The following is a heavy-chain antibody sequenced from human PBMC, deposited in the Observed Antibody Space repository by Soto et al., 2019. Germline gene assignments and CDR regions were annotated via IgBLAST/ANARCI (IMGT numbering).Heavy chain of an antibody. V-gene: IGHV4-31*03. CDR2: IYYSGST. D-gene: IGHD2-2*01. Sequence: SETLSLTCTVSGGSISSGGYYWSWIRLHPGKGLEWIGYIYYSGSTSYNPSLKSRVTISVDTSKNQFSLKLSSVTAADTAVYYCARAYDWFDPWGQGALVTVSS. CDR1: GGSISSGGYY. J-gene: IGHJ5*02. CDR3: ARAYDWFDP.